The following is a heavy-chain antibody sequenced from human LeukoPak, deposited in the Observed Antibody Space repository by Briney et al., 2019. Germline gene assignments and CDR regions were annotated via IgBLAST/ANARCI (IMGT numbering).Heavy chain of an antibody. J-gene: IGHJ4*02. V-gene: IGHV3-30*02. CDR3: AKERDTAMVTIDY. CDR1: GFTFSSYG. D-gene: IGHD5-18*01. Sequence: GGSLRLSCTASGFTFSSYGMHWVRQALGKGLEWVAFIRYDGSNKYYADSVKGRFTISRDNSKNTLYLQMNSLRAEDTAVYYCAKERDTAMVTIDYWGQGTLVTVSS. CDR2: IRYDGSNK.